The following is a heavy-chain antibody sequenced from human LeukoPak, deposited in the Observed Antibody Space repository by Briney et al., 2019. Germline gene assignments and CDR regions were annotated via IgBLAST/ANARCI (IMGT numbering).Heavy chain of an antibody. J-gene: IGHJ6*02. D-gene: IGHD3-3*01. Sequence: GASVKVSCKASGYTFTGYYMHWVRQAPGQALEWMGWINPNSGGTNYAQKLQGRVTMTRDTSISTAYMELSRLRSDDTAVYYCVREFSADDFWSGLAYYYYGMDVWGQGTTVTVSS. V-gene: IGHV1-2*02. CDR1: GYTFTGYY. CDR2: INPNSGGT. CDR3: VREFSADDFWSGLAYYYYGMDV.